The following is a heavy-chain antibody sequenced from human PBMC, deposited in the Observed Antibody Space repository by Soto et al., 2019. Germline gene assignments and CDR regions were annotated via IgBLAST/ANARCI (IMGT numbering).Heavy chain of an antibody. CDR3: AKRSPYSSGWYSPIFDY. V-gene: IGHV3-23*01. CDR2: ISESGGST. Sequence: GGSLRLSCAASGFSFSDYAMSWVRQAPGKGLDWVSVISESGGSTHYADSVRGRFTVSXXXXKXXXSXRMXXLXAEDTAVYFCAKRSPYSSGWYSPIFDYWGQGA. J-gene: IGHJ4*02. CDR1: GFSFSDYA. D-gene: IGHD6-13*01.